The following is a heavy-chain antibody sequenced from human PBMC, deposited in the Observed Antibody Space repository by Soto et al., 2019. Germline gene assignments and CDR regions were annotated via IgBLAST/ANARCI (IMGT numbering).Heavy chain of an antibody. CDR1: GGTFSSYA. CDR3: ARDRAAVVVPAAAPSFDD. Sequence: QVQLVQSGAEVKKPGSSVKVSCKASGGTFSSYAISWVRQAPGQGLEWMGGIIPIFGTANYAQKFQGRVTITADESTSTAYMELSSLRSEDTAVYYCARDRAAVVVPAAAPSFDDWGQGTLVTVSS. J-gene: IGHJ4*02. V-gene: IGHV1-69*01. D-gene: IGHD2-2*01. CDR2: IIPIFGTA.